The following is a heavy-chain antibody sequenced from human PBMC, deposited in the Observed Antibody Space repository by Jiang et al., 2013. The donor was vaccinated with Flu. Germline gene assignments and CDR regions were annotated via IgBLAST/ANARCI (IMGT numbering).Heavy chain of an antibody. CDR3: ARQIESAYCSSTSCYTDGVGWFDP. CDR1: GYSFTSYW. CDR2: IYPGDSDT. J-gene: IGHJ5*02. V-gene: IGHV5-51*01. D-gene: IGHD2-2*02. Sequence: VQLVESGAEVKKPGESLKISCKGSGYSFTSYWIGWVRQMPGKGLEWMGIIYPGDSDTRYSPSFQGQVTISADKSISTAYLQWSSLKASDTAMYYCARQIESAYCSSTSCYTDGVGWFDPWGQGTLVTVSS.